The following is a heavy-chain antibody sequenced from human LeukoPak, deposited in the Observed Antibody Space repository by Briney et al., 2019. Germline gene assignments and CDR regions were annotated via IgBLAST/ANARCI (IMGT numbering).Heavy chain of an antibody. V-gene: IGHV3-30-3*01. J-gene: IGHJ3*02. Sequence: GGSLRLSCAASGFTFSSYAMHWVRQAPGKGLEWVAVISYDGSNKYYADSVKGRFTISRDNSKNTLYLQMNSLRAEDTAVYYCARGDIVKRGALDIWGQGTMVTVSS. D-gene: IGHD5-12*01. CDR1: GFTFSSYA. CDR3: ARGDIVKRGALDI. CDR2: ISYDGSNK.